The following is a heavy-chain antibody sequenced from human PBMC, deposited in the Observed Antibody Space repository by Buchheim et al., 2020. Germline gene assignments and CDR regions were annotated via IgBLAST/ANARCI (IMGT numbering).Heavy chain of an antibody. V-gene: IGHV3-7*01. CDR2: TRQDGSEN. Sequence: EVRLVESGGDLVQPGGSLRLSCAASGFTFSDYWMRWVRQAPGKGLEWVANTRQDGSENYYVDSVKGRFTISRDNAKKLLYLQMSSLRAEDTAVYYCARGGTWDSYYFGMDVWGQGTT. CDR3: ARGGTWDSYYFGMDV. CDR1: GFTFSDYW. D-gene: IGHD2-15*01. J-gene: IGHJ6*02.